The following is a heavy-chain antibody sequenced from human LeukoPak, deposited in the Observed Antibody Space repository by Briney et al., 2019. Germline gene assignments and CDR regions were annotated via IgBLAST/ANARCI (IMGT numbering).Heavy chain of an antibody. J-gene: IGHJ3*02. D-gene: IGHD3-9*01. CDR3: ARSSHYDILTGYSEEDAFDI. V-gene: IGHV3-53*01. CDR2: ICGRGST. Sequence: PGVSLRLSCAASGFTVSSNYMSWVRQAPGKGLEWVSVICGRGSTDYADSVKGRFTISRDTSKNTLYLQMNSLRVEDTAVYYCARSSHYDILTGYSEEDAFDIWGQGTMVTVSS. CDR1: GFTVSSNY.